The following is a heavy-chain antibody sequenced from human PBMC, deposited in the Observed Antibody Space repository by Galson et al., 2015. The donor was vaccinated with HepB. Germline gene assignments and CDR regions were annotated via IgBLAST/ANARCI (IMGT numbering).Heavy chain of an antibody. V-gene: IGHV3-30*02. J-gene: IGHJ5*02. CDR2: IRWDGSIK. Sequence: SCKASGYTFTSYGISWVRQAPGKGLEWVTFIRWDGSIKYYADSMRGRITISRDNSKNTLYLQMDSLRAEDTAVYFCAKPSDLGYCYMKSCHEYNWFDPWGQGTLATVSS. CDR3: AKPSDLGYCYMKSCHEYNWFDP. CDR1: GYTFTSYG. D-gene: IGHD2-15*01.